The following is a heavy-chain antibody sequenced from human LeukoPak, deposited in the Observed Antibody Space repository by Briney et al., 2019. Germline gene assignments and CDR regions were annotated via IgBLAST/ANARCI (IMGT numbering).Heavy chain of an antibody. V-gene: IGHV2-5*02. CDR2: VYWDGDK. D-gene: IGHD5-18*01. J-gene: IGHJ4*02. Sequence: SAPTLVKPTQTPTLTCTISGFSLTTTGVGVGWIRQPPGKTLNCLAFVYWDGDKRYSYSASLKGRLTITKDTSKNQFVLTMTNMGPVDTATYYCILCWDSAMLKGIDYWGQGTLVTVSS. CDR3: ILCWDSAMLKGIDY. CDR1: GFSLTTTGVG.